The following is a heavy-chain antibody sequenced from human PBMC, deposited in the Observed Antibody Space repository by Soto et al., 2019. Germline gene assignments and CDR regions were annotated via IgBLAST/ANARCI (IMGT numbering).Heavy chain of an antibody. J-gene: IGHJ6*02. CDR2: ISYDGSNT. V-gene: IGHV3-30*03. Sequence: GGSLRLSCVASGFTFSSYGMHWVRQAPGKGLEWVAIISYDGSNTYYADSVKGRFTISRDNSKNTLYLQMNSLRAEDTAVYYCARDPTYYYYGMDVWGQGTTVTVS. CDR1: GFTFSSYG. CDR3: ARDPTYYYYGMDV.